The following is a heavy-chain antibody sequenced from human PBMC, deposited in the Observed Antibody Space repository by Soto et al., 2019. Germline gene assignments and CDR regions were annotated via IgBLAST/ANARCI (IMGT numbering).Heavy chain of an antibody. V-gene: IGHV3-64D*06. CDR3: VNTYYYDSSGPN. CDR2: ISSNGGST. D-gene: IGHD3-22*01. J-gene: IGHJ4*02. Sequence: PGGSLRLSCAASEFTFSNYAMSWVRQAPGKGLEYVSAISSNGGSTFYADSVKGRFTISRDNSKNTLCLQMSSLRAEDTAVYYCVNTYYYDSSGPNWGQGT. CDR1: EFTFSNYA.